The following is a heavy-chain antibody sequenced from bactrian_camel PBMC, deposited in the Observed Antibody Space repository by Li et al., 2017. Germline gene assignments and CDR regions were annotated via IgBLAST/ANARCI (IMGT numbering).Heavy chain of an antibody. CDR2: LDTRGAI. V-gene: IGHV3S53*01. CDR3: GAEGFIGSMCVATMNPDEYTY. D-gene: IGHD4*01. Sequence: HVQLVESGGGSVQAGGSLRLSCAADKNMHEFNCLAWFRQAPGKEREGVATLDTRGAIEYADSVKGRFTIAKDNVNHTLYLEMVSLTPEDTAMYYCGAEGFIGSMCVATMNPDEYTYWGQGTQVTVS. CDR1: KNMHEFNC. J-gene: IGHJ4*01.